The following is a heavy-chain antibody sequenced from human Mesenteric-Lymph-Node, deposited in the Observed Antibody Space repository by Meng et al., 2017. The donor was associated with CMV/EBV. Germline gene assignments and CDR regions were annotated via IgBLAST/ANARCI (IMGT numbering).Heavy chain of an antibody. CDR1: GFTFSSYA. D-gene: IGHD5-24*01. V-gene: IGHV3-30*04. CDR3: ARSRDGYNSFDY. J-gene: IGHJ4*02. Sequence: GESLKISCAASGFTFSSYAMYWVRQAPGKGLEWVADMSYDGSNKYYADSVKGRFTISRDNSKNTLYLQMNSLRAEDTAVYYCARSRDGYNSFDYWGQGTLVTVSS. CDR2: MSYDGSNK.